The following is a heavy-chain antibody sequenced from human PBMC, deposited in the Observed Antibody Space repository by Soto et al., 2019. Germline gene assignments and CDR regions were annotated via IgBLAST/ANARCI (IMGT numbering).Heavy chain of an antibody. D-gene: IGHD2-2*01. V-gene: IGHV3-30-3*01. CDR1: RFTFSNYA. CDR3: ARSPGYCSTTRCYGRDFAMDV. CDR2: ISFDGSTK. Sequence: QVQLVEFGGGVVQPGRSLRLSCAASRFTFSNYAMHGVRQAPGKGLQWVALISFDGSTKYYADSVKGRFTISRDNSKNTLYLQMNSLRAEDTAVYYCARSPGYCSTTRCYGRDFAMDVWGQGTTVTVSS. J-gene: IGHJ6*02.